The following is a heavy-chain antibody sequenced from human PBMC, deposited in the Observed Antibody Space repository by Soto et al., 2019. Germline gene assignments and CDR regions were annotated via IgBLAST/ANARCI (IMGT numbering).Heavy chain of an antibody. Sequence: GGSLRLSCAASGFTFTTYAMTWVRQAPGKGLEWVSSVTANGGRTYYADSVRGRFTISRDSSKNSLYLQMNSLRAEDTAVYYCARAEYCSSTSCYPFDYWGQGTLVTVSS. CDR3: ARAEYCSSTSCYPFDY. V-gene: IGHV3-23*01. CDR1: GFTFTTYA. J-gene: IGHJ4*02. D-gene: IGHD2-2*01. CDR2: VTANGGRT.